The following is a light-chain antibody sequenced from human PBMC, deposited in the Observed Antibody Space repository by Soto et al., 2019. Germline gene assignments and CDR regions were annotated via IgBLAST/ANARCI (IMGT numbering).Light chain of an antibody. CDR2: DVT. V-gene: IGLV2-23*02. CDR3: CSYASSSTYV. J-gene: IGLJ1*01. CDR1: SSDVGSYNF. Sequence: QSALTQPASVSGSPGQSITISCTGTSSDVGSYNFVSWYQQHPGKAPKLMIYDVTKRPSGVSDRFSGSRSGNTASLTISGLQAEDEADYYCCSYASSSTYVFGSVTKLTVL.